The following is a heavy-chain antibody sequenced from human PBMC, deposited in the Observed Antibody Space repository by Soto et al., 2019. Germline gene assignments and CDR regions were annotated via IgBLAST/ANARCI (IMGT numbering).Heavy chain of an antibody. CDR1: GYTFTGYY. D-gene: IGHD1-1*01. V-gene: IGHV1-2*04. CDR3: ATVPPFEYNWNDVAYTTFDY. J-gene: IGHJ4*02. CDR2: INPNSGGT. Sequence: ASVKVSCKASGYTFTGYYMHWVRQAPGQGLEWMGWINPNSGGTNYAQKFQGWVTMTRDTSISTAYMELSRLRSDDTAVYYCATVPPFEYNWNDVAYTTFDYWGQGTLVTVSS.